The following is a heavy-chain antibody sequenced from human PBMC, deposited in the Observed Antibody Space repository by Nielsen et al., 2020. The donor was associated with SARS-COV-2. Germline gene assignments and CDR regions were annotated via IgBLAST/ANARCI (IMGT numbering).Heavy chain of an antibody. CDR2: VIPVLGTA. D-gene: IGHD3-22*01. CDR1: GYTFTSYA. Sequence: SVKVSCKASGYTFTSYAMNWVRQAPGQGLEWMGRVIPVLGTANYAQKFQDRVTISADKSTSAAYMDLSSPRSEDTALYYCATNYYDGSAYYYDPLGFDYWGQGTLVTVSS. J-gene: IGHJ4*02. CDR3: ATNYYDGSAYYYDPLGFDY. V-gene: IGHV1-69*04.